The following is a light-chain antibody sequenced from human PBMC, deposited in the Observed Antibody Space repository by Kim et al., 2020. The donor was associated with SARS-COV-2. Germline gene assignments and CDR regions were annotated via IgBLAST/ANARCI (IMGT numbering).Light chain of an antibody. CDR1: QGLVHSDGNTY. Sequence: DVVMTQSPLSLPVTLGQPASISCRSSQGLVHSDGNTYLNWFQQRPGQSPRRLIYKVSNRDPGVPDRFSGSGSGTDFTLKISRVEADDVGVYYCMQGTHWPPYTFGQGTKLEI. CDR3: MQGTHWPPYT. CDR2: KVS. J-gene: IGKJ2*01. V-gene: IGKV2-30*02.